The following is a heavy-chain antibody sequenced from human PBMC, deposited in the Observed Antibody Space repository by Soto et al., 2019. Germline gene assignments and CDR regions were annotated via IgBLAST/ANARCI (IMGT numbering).Heavy chain of an antibody. CDR3: ARDLLKGPFDY. D-gene: IGHD3-10*01. CDR2: IYYSGST. V-gene: IGHV4-30-4*01. Sequence: PSETLSLTCTVSGGSISSGDYYWIWIRQPPGKGLEWIGYIYYSGSTYYNPSLKSRVTISVDTSKNQFSLKLSSVTAADTAVYYCARDLLKGPFDYWGQGTLVTVSS. CDR1: GGSISSGDYY. J-gene: IGHJ4*02.